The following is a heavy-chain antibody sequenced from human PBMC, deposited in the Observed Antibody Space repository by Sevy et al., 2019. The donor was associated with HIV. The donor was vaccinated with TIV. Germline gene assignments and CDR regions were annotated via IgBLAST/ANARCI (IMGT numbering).Heavy chain of an antibody. D-gene: IGHD3-10*01. V-gene: IGHV1-8*01. CDR1: GYTFTSYD. CDR3: ARVGGSGTPLGH. Sequence: ASVKVSCKASGYTFTSYDINWVRQATGQGLEWMGWMNPNSGNTGYAQMFQGRVTMTRNTSISTAYMELSSLRSEDTAVYYCARVGGSGTPLGHWGQGTLVTVSS. CDR2: MNPNSGNT. J-gene: IGHJ4*02.